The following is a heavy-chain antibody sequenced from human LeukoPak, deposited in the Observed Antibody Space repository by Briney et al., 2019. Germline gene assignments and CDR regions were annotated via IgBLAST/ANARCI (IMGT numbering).Heavy chain of an antibody. J-gene: IGHJ3*02. CDR3: ARQGYDILTGYIDAFDI. D-gene: IGHD3-9*01. Sequence: SETLSLTCTVSGGSISSSTYYWGWIRQPPGKGLEWIGSIYYGGSTYYNPSLKSRVTISIDTSKNQFSLKLRSVTAADTAIYYCARQGYDILTGYIDAFDIWGQGTMVTVSS. CDR1: GGSISSSTYY. V-gene: IGHV4-39*01. CDR2: IYYGGST.